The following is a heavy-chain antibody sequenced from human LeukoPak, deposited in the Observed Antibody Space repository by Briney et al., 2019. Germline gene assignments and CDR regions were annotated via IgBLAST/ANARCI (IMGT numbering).Heavy chain of an antibody. Sequence: GGSLRLSCAASGFSFDDYGMSWVRHVPGKGLEWVTGINWNGDRTSYVDSVKGRFTISRDNAKNSLHLQMNSLRVEDTAFYYCTREGVSGSSLRQFFDYWGQGTLVAVTS. CDR1: GFSFDDYG. CDR3: TREGVSGSSLRQFFDY. V-gene: IGHV3-20*04. J-gene: IGHJ4*02. CDR2: INWNGDRT. D-gene: IGHD2-15*01.